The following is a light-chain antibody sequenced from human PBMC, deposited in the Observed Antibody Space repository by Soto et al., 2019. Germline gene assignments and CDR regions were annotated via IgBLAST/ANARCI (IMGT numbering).Light chain of an antibody. CDR1: NSNIGNNY. CDR2: ESN. J-gene: IGLJ2*01. CDR3: GTWDSSLSAVV. V-gene: IGLV1-51*02. Sequence: QSALTQPPSVSAAPGQKVTISCSGTNSNIGNNYVSWYQQLPGTAPKLLIYESNKRPSGIPDRFSGSKSGTSASLGITGIQTGDEADYYCGTWDSSLSAVVFGGGTKLTVL.